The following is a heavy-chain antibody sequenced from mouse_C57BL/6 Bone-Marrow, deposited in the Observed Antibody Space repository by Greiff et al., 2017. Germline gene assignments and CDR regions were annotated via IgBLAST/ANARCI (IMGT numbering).Heavy chain of an antibody. V-gene: IGHV1-53*01. CDR3: ARSDYYGSPFAY. Sequence: QVQLQQPGTELVKPGASVKLSCKASGYTFTSYWMHWVKQRPGQGLEWIGNINPSNGGTNYNEKFKSKATLTVDKSSSTSYMQLSSLTSEDAAVYYCARSDYYGSPFAYWGQGTLVTVSA. D-gene: IGHD1-1*01. J-gene: IGHJ3*01. CDR2: INPSNGGT. CDR1: GYTFTSYW.